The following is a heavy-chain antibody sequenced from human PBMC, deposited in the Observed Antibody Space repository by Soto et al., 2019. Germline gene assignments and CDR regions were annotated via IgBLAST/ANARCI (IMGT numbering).Heavy chain of an antibody. Sequence: GGSLRLSCAGSGFTFSSYAMTWVRQAPGKGLEWLSYISTAGSTIFYADSVRGRSTLSRNNAKNPLSLQMNSLRGEDTAVYYCARGRPYWSSTRCKGMDVWGQGTTVTVSS. J-gene: IGHJ6*02. CDR2: ISTAGSTI. V-gene: IGHV3-48*03. D-gene: IGHD2-2*01. CDR3: ARGRPYWSSTRCKGMDV. CDR1: GFTFSSYA.